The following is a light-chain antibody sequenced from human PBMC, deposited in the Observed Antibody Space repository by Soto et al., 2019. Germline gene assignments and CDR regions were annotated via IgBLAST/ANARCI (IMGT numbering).Light chain of an antibody. V-gene: IGLV1-47*02. J-gene: IGLJ2*01. Sequence: QSVLTQPPSASGTPGQRVTISCSGSSSNIGSNYVYWYQQLPGTAPKLLIYSNNQRPSGVPDRFSDSKSGTSASLAISGRRSEDEADYYCGAWADSLSGLAFGGGTMVTVL. CDR2: SNN. CDR1: SSNIGSNY. CDR3: GAWADSLSGLA.